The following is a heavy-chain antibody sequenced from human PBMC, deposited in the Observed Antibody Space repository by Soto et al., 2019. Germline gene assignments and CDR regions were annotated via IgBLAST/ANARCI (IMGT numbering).Heavy chain of an antibody. CDR3: ATTTRDCSGGSCYSVPYFYYYMDA. J-gene: IGHJ6*03. D-gene: IGHD2-15*01. CDR2: IYSGGTT. V-gene: IGHV3-66*01. Sequence: EVQLVESGGGFVQPGGSLRLSCAASGFTVSSNYMSWVRQAPGKGLEWVSVIYSGGTTYFADSVKGRFTISRDNSKSTLYLQMNSLRAEDTAVYYCATTTRDCSGGSCYSVPYFYYYMDAWGKGTTVTVSS. CDR1: GFTVSSNY.